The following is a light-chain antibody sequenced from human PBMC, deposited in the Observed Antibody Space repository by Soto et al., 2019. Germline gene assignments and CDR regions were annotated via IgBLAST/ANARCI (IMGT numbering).Light chain of an antibody. Sequence: DIALTQSPGTLSLSPGDRAILSCRASQSVNSGSLAWYQQRPGQAPRLLIYGATIRATGIPDKFSGSGSGTDFTLTISRLEPEDFAVYYCQQYGSSVRTFGQGTKMEIK. CDR1: QSVNSGS. CDR2: GAT. J-gene: IGKJ1*01. CDR3: QQYGSSVRT. V-gene: IGKV3-20*01.